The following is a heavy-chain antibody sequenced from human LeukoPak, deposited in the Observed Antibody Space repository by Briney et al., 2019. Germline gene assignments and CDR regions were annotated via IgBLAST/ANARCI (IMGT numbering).Heavy chain of an antibody. J-gene: IGHJ5*02. Sequence: ASVKVSCKASGYTFTSYGISWVRQAPGQGLEWMGWISAYNGNTNYAQKLQGRVTMTTDTSTSTAYMELRSLRSDDTAVHYCAGRGSSSWYNWFDPWGQGTLVTVSS. CDR1: GYTFTSYG. CDR2: ISAYNGNT. CDR3: AGRGSSSWYNWFDP. D-gene: IGHD6-13*01. V-gene: IGHV1-18*01.